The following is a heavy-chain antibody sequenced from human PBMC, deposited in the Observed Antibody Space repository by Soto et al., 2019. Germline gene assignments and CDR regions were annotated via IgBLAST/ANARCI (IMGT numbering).Heavy chain of an antibody. D-gene: IGHD6-19*01. V-gene: IGHV4-39*01. CDR1: GGSIRDSNYY. J-gene: IGHJ5*01. Sequence: QLQLHESGPGLVKPSETLSLTCTLSGGSIRDSNYYWGWIRQSPGKGLEWIGSVYYSGTTYYNPSLQGQATISVDTSRDQFSLLLRSVTATDTAVYYCARHSGRFGIAGAGVDSWGQGTRVTVSS. CDR3: ARHSGRFGIAGAGVDS. CDR2: VYYSGTT.